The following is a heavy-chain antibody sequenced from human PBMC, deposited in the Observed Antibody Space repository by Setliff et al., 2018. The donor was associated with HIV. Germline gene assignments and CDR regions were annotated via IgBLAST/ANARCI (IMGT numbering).Heavy chain of an antibody. CDR1: GFTFSRYA. D-gene: IGHD3-10*01. CDR2: ISGSGIGS. V-gene: IGHV3-23*01. J-gene: IGHJ4*02. CDR3: ATSRSRLEPFDY. Sequence: GGSLRLSCAASGFTFSRYAMTWVRQAPGKGLEWVSAISGSGIGSYYPDSVKGRFTISRDNSKNTLFLQMNSLRAEDTAVFYCATSRSRLEPFDYWGQGTLVTVSS.